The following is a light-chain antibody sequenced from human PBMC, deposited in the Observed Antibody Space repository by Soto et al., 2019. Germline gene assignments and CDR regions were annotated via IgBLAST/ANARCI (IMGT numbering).Light chain of an antibody. V-gene: IGLV2-8*01. CDR3: SSYGGSNNFYV. J-gene: IGLJ1*01. Sequence: QSVLAQPPSASGSPGQSVTISCTGTSSDIGGYKYVSWYQQHPGRAPKLMIYEVSKRPSGVPDRFSGSKSGNTASLTVSGLQAEDEADYYCSSYGGSNNFYVFGTGTRSP. CDR2: EVS. CDR1: SSDIGGYKY.